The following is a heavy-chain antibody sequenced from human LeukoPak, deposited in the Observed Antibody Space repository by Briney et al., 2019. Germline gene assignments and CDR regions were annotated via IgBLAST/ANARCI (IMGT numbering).Heavy chain of an antibody. D-gene: IGHD3-10*02. CDR3: AELGITMIGGV. V-gene: IGHV3-48*04. CDR2: ISSSSRIT. Sequence: GGSLRLSCAASGFTLRSYSMNWVRQAPGKGLEWVSYISSSSRITYYADSVKGRFTISRDNAKNSLYLQMNSLRAEDTAVYYCAELGITMIGGVWGKGTTVTISS. J-gene: IGHJ6*04. CDR1: GFTLRSYS.